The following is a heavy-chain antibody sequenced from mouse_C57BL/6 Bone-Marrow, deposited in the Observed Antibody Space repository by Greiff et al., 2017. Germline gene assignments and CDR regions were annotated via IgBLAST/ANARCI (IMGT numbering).Heavy chain of an antibody. J-gene: IGHJ4*01. CDR3: AGSVLYAMDY. V-gene: IGHV5-17*01. CDR2: ISSGSSTI. CDR1: GFTFSDYG. Sequence: EVQGVESGGGLVKPGGSLKLSCAVSGFTFSDYGMHWVRQSPEKGLEWVAYISSGSSTISYADTVKGRFTTTRDNAKNTLFLQMTSLRAEDTAMYYCAGSVLYAMDYWGQGTSVTVSS.